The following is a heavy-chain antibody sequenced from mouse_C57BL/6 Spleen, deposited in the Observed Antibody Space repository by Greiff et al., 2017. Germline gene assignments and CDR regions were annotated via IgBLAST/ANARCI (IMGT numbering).Heavy chain of an antibody. D-gene: IGHD2-4*01. CDR1: GYTFTSYW. CDR2: IDPNSGGT. Sequence: VQLQQPGAELVKPGASVQLSCKASGYTFTSYWMHWVTQRPGRGLEWLGRIDPNSGGTKYNEKFKSKATLTVDKPSSTAYMQLSSLTSEDSAVYYCAREGYYDYDWFAYWGQGTLVTVSA. CDR3: AREGYYDYDWFAY. V-gene: IGHV1-72*01. J-gene: IGHJ3*01.